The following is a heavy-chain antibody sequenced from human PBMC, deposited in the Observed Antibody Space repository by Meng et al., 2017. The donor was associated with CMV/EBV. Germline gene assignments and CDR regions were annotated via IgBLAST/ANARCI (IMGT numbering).Heavy chain of an antibody. V-gene: IGHV3-7*01. CDR2: IKQDGSEK. D-gene: IGHD6-6*01. CDR1: GFTFSSYW. CDR3: ARDGYSGSWHY. J-gene: IGHJ4*02. Sequence: GESLKISCAASGFTFSSYWMSWVRQAPGKGLEWVANIKQDGSEKYYVDSVKGRFTISRDNAKNSLYLQMNSLRAEDTAVYYCARDGYSGSWHYWGQGTLVTVSS.